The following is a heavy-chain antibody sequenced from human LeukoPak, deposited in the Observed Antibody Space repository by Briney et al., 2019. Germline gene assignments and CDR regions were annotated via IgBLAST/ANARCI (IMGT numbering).Heavy chain of an antibody. J-gene: IGHJ4*02. D-gene: IGHD3-22*01. V-gene: IGHV1-2*06. CDR2: INPNSGGT. CDR1: GYTFTGYY. CDR3: ARVSSSGYYFDY. Sequence: ASAKVSCKASGYTFTGYYMHWVRQAPGQGLEWMGRINPNSGGTNYAQKFQGRVTMTRDTSISTAYMELSRLRSDDTAVYYCARVSSSGYYFDYWGQGTLVTVSS.